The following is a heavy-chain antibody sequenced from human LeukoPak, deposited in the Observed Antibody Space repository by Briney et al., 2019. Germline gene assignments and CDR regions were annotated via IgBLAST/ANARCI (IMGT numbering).Heavy chain of an antibody. CDR1: GGTFSSYA. Sequence: ASVKVSCKASGGTFSSYAISWVRQAPGQGLEWMGGIIPIFGTANYAQKFQGRVTITADESTSTAYMELSSLRSEDTAVYYCARAPMGYCSGGSCYSFDYYYYGMDVWGQGTTVTVSS. D-gene: IGHD2-15*01. CDR2: IIPIFGTA. CDR3: ARAPMGYCSGGSCYSFDYYYYGMDV. V-gene: IGHV1-69*13. J-gene: IGHJ6*02.